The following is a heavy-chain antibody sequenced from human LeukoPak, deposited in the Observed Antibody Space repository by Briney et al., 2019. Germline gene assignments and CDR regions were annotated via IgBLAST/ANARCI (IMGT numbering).Heavy chain of an antibody. CDR3: ARDAYTTTSNRLDP. V-gene: IGHV3-74*01. CDR2: ITGDGSDI. D-gene: IGHD4-17*01. CDR1: GFTLNKYW. J-gene: IGHJ5*02. Sequence: PGGSLRLSCEASGFTLNKYWMHWVRQAPGKGLVWVSRITGDGSDIAYADSVKGRFTVSRDDAKNTLFLQMNSLRVEDTAIYYCARDAYTTTSNRLDPWGQGTLVTASS.